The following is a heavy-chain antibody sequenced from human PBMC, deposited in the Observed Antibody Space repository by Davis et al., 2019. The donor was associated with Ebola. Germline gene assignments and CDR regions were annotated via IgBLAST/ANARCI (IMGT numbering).Heavy chain of an antibody. J-gene: IGHJ4*02. CDR2: LGTSADT. Sequence: GESLKISCAASGFVFSSYVMSWVRRAPGKGLEWVSTLGTSADTYYADSVKGRFTISRDNAKNSLYLQMNSLRAEDTAVYYCARDLRAGWGQGTLVTVSS. V-gene: IGHV3-69-1*01. CDR1: GFVFSSYV. CDR3: ARDLRAG.